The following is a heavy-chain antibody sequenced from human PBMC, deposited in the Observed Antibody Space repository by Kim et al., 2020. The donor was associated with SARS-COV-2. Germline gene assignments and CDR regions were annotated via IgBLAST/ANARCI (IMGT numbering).Heavy chain of an antibody. CDR3: ARDPLTFYCGGDCYVFDY. D-gene: IGHD2-21*02. CDR2: IIPIFGTA. CDR1: GGTFSSYA. Sequence: SVKVSCKASGGTFSSYAISWVRQAPGQGLEWMGGIIPIFGTANYAQKFQGRVTITADESTSTAYMELSSLRSEDTAVYYCARDPLTFYCGGDCYVFDYWGQGTLVTVSS. J-gene: IGHJ4*02. V-gene: IGHV1-69*13.